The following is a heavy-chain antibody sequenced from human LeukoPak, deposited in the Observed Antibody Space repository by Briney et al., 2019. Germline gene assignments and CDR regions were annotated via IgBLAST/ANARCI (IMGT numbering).Heavy chain of an antibody. V-gene: IGHV1-2*06. CDR3: AREVSGDPGGY. CDR1: GYTFTGYY. CDR2: INPNSGDT. Sequence: ASVKVSCKASGYTFTGYYMHWVRQAPGQGLEWMGRINPNSGDTNYAQKFQDRVTMTRDTSISTAYMELSRLRSDDTAVYYCAREVSGDPGGYWGQGTLVTVSS. J-gene: IGHJ4*02. D-gene: IGHD7-27*01.